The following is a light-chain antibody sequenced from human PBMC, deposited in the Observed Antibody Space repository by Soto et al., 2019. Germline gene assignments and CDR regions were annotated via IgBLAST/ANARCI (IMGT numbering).Light chain of an antibody. CDR3: QQYNSYPRT. V-gene: IGKV1-5*03. CDR2: IAS. CDR1: ESISGW. J-gene: IGKJ1*01. Sequence: DIQMTQSPSTLSASVGDRVTITCRASESISGWLAWYQQKPGKAPKLVIFIASTLENGVPSRFSGSVSGTAFTISISRLQPDDFAIYYCQQYNSYPRTFGQGTKVDIK.